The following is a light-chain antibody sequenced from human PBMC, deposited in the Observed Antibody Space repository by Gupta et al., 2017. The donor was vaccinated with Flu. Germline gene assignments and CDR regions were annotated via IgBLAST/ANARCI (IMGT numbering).Light chain of an antibody. CDR3: QVWDSSSDHWV. CDR2: DVS. Sequence: SYVLTQPPSVSVAPVQTARITCGGKNIGSNSVHWYQQKPGQAPVLVVYDVSDRPSGIPERFSGSNSGNTATLTISRVEAGDEADYYCQVWDSSSDHWVFGGGTKLTVL. V-gene: IGLV3-21*02. J-gene: IGLJ3*02. CDR1: NIGSNS.